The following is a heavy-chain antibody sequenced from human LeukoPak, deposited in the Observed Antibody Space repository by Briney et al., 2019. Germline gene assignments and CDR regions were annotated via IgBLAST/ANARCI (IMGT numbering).Heavy chain of an antibody. D-gene: IGHD4-23*01. J-gene: IGHJ4*02. CDR2: IDSSSSTI. CDR3: ARVGLLVTQILYYFDY. CDR1: GFTFSTYS. V-gene: IGHV3-48*02. Sequence: GGSLRLSCVASGFTFSTYSMTWVRQAPGKGLEWVSYIDSSSSTIYYADSVRGRFTISRDNAKNSLFLQINSLRDEDTAVYYCARVGLLVTQILYYFDYWGQGTLVTVSS.